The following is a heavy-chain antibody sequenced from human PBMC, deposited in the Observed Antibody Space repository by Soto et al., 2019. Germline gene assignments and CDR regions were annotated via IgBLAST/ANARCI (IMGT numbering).Heavy chain of an antibody. CDR1: GYTFTSCA. Sequence: SVKVSCKASGYTFTSCAIHWLRQAPGQGLEWMGGIIPIFGTANYAQKFQGRVTITADESTSTAYMELSSLRSEDTAVYYCAREQPTDTAMVYYYYYGMDVWGQGTTVTVSS. J-gene: IGHJ6*02. V-gene: IGHV1-69*13. CDR2: IIPIFGTA. D-gene: IGHD5-18*01. CDR3: AREQPTDTAMVYYYYYGMDV.